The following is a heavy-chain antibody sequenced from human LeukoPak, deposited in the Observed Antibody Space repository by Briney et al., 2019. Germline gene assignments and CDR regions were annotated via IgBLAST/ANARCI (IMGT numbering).Heavy chain of an antibody. CDR3: ARVSVLGRGFSYVYSAMDV. Sequence: PSETLSLTCTVSGGSISTYYWSWIRQPPREGLEWIGYIYYSGSTNYNPPLKSRVTVSVDTSKNQFSLKLSSVTIADTAVYYCARVSVLGRGFSYVYSAMDVWGQGTTVTVSS. CDR2: IYYSGST. D-gene: IGHD5-18*01. J-gene: IGHJ6*02. V-gene: IGHV4-59*08. CDR1: GGSISTYY.